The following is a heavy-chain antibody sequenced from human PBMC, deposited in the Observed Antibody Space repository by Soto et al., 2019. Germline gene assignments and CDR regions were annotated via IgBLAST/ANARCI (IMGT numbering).Heavy chain of an antibody. Sequence: PSETLSLTCTVSGGSISSYYWSWTRQPPGKGLEWIGYIYYSGSTNYNHSPKNRVTISVDTSKNQFTPKHSSVTAADTAVYYGARRDSSSLYYWFDPWGQGTLVTVSS. V-gene: IGHV4-59*01. D-gene: IGHD6-6*01. CDR2: IYYSGST. J-gene: IGHJ5*02. CDR3: ARRDSSSLYYWFDP. CDR1: GGSISSYY.